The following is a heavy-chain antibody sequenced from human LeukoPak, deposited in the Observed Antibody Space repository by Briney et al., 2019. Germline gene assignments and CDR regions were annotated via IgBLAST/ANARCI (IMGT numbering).Heavy chain of an antibody. CDR3: ARDRAVTQVWVEFDS. CDR2: IRDSGET. Sequence: GGSLRLSCAGSGFSVSNYYMNRVRQAPGKGLERVSLIRDSGETFYADSVKGRFTISRDNSKNTMYLQMNRLRVEDTAVYFCARDRAVTQVWVEFDSWGQGTLVTVSS. D-gene: IGHD3-16*01. V-gene: IGHV3-66*03. CDR1: GFSVSNYY. J-gene: IGHJ5*01.